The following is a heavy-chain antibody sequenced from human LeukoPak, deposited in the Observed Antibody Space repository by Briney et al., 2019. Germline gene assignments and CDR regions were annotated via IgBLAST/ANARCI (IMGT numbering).Heavy chain of an antibody. J-gene: IGHJ5*02. CDR3: ARDRGVGGTA. Sequence: GGSLRLSCAASGFTFSNYAMTWVRQAPGKGLEWVSHISGSGDSTYYADSVKGRFTISRDNFKNTLYLQMNSLRAEDTAVYYCARDRGVGGTAWGQGTLVTVSS. V-gene: IGHV3-23*01. D-gene: IGHD1-26*01. CDR2: ISGSGDST. CDR1: GFTFSNYA.